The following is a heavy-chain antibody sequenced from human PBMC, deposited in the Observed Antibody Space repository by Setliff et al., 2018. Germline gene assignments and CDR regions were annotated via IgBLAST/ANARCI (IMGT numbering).Heavy chain of an antibody. J-gene: IGHJ4*02. D-gene: IGHD2-8*01. V-gene: IGHV1-18*01. CDR2: ISTYNGIT. CDR1: GYMFSSYG. Sequence: ASVKVSCKASGYMFSSYGLSWVRQAPGQGLEWTGWISTYNGITNYAQRLQDRVTMTTDTSSSAAYMELRSLRSDDTAVYYCLRLVRYCTKIACQATSGDEVWGLGTLVTVSS. CDR3: LRLVRYCTKIACQATSGDEV.